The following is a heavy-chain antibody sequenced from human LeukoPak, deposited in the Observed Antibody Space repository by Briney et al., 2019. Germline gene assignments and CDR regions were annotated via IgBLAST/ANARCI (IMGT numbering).Heavy chain of an antibody. V-gene: IGHV1-8*03. CDR2: MNPNSGNT. Sequence: ASVKVSCKASGYTFTSYDINWVRQATGQGLEWMGWMNPNSGNTGYAQKFQGRVTITRNTSISTAYMELSSLRSEDTAVYYCASGGPVTTAFDYWGQGTLVTVSS. CDR3: ASGGPVTTAFDY. CDR1: GYTFTSYD. J-gene: IGHJ4*02. D-gene: IGHD4-11*01.